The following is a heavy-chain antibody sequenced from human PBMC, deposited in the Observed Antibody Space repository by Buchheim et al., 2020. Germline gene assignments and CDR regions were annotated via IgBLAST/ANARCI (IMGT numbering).Heavy chain of an antibody. CDR2: ISYDGSNK. CDR1: GFTFSSYA. V-gene: IGHV3-30*04. Sequence: QVQLVESGGGVVQPGRSLRLSCAASGFTFSSYAMHWVRQAPGKGLEWVAVISYDGSNKYYADSVKGRFTISSDNSKNTLCLQMNSLRAEDTAVYYCARDNSRYSSSWYRRYYYGMDVWGQGTT. CDR3: ARDNSRYSSSWYRRYYYGMDV. J-gene: IGHJ6*02. D-gene: IGHD6-13*01.